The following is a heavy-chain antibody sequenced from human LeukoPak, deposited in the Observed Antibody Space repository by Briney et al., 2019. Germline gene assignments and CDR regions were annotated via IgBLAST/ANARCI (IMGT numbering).Heavy chain of an antibody. Sequence: PGGSLRLSCAASGFTFSSYAMSWVRQAPGKGLEWVSSTSGSGASTYHADSVKGRFTISRDNSKNTLHLQMNSLRAEDTAVYYCAKSPAYYYDSSSYTRLDYWGQGTLVTVSS. CDR1: GFTFSSYA. J-gene: IGHJ4*02. CDR3: AKSPAYYYDSSSYTRLDY. CDR2: TSGSGAST. D-gene: IGHD3-22*01. V-gene: IGHV3-23*01.